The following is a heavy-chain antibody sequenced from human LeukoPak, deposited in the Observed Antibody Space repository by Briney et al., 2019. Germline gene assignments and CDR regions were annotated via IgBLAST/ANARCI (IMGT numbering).Heavy chain of an antibody. CDR1: GFPFSSYD. V-gene: IGHV3-13*01. Sequence: PGGSLRLSRAASGFPFSSYDMHWVRQATGKGLEWVSAIGTAGDTYYPGSVKGRFTISRENAKNSLYLQMNSLRAGDTAVYYCARAIAAAGGYYFDYWGQGTLVTVSS. CDR2: IGTAGDT. J-gene: IGHJ4*02. CDR3: ARAIAAAGGYYFDY. D-gene: IGHD6-13*01.